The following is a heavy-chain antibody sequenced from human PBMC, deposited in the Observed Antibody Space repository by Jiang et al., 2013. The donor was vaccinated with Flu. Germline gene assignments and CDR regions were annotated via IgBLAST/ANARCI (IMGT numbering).Heavy chain of an antibody. CDR2: ISGSGGST. V-gene: IGHV3-23*01. J-gene: IGHJ6*02. D-gene: IGHD6-13*01. Sequence: QLLESGGGLVQPGGSLRLSCAASGFTFSSYAMSWVRQAPGKGLEWVSAISGSGGSTYYADSVKGRFTISRDNSKNTLYLQMNSLRAEDTAVYYCANDLSSSSSWYGPDYYYGMDVWGQGTTVTVSS. CDR1: GFTFSSYA. CDR3: ANDLSSSSSWYGPDYYYGMDV.